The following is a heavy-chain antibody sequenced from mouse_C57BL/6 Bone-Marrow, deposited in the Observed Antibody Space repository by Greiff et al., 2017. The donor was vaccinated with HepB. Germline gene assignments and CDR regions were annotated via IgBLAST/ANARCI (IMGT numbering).Heavy chain of an antibody. CDR3: ARSIYYYGSSFSWFAY. CDR2: IYPRSGNT. D-gene: IGHD1-1*01. CDR1: GYTFTSYG. V-gene: IGHV1-81*01. J-gene: IGHJ3*01. Sequence: VQLQQSGAELARPGASVKLSCKASGYTFTSYGISWVKQSTGQGLEWIGEIYPRSGNTYYNEKFKGKATLTADKSSSTAYMELRSLTSEDSAVYFCARSIYYYGSSFSWFAYWGQGTLVTVSA.